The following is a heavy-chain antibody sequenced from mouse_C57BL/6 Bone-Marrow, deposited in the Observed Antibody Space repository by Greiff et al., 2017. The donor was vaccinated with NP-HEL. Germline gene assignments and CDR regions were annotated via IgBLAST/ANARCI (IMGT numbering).Heavy chain of an antibody. D-gene: IGHD2-5*01. Sequence: VKLQESGAELVRPGTSVKVSCKASGYAFTNYLIEWVKQRPGQGLEWIGVINPGSGGTNYNEKFKGKATLTADKSSSTAYMQLSSLTSEDSAVYFCARDSNYSFAYWGQGTLVTVSA. CDR1: GYAFTNYL. V-gene: IGHV1-54*01. CDR2: INPGSGGT. J-gene: IGHJ3*01. CDR3: ARDSNYSFAY.